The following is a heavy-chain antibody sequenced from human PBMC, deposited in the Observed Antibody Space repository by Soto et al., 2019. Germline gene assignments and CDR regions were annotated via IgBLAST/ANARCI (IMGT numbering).Heavy chain of an antibody. D-gene: IGHD2-2*01. J-gene: IGHJ5*02. V-gene: IGHV4-31*03. CDR1: GASLQIGGYY. Sequence: SETLSLTCTVSGASLQIGGYYWAWIRQNPGKGLEWIGYIYYTGVTYYNPSLGSRVNISVDTSKNQFSLELTSVTAADAAEYYCARGGSSTANWLDPWGQGLLVTVSS. CDR2: IYYTGVT. CDR3: ARGGSSTANWLDP.